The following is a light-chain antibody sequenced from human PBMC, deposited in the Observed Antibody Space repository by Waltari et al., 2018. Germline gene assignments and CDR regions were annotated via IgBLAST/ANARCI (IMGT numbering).Light chain of an antibody. Sequence: SSELTQDPAVSVALGQTVRITCQGDSPRTYYVSWFHQKPGQAPDLVIYGKNNRPSGIPDRFSASSSGSTASLTIIGAQAEDEADYYCHSRDSSGDVVIGGGTKLTVV. J-gene: IGLJ2*01. CDR3: HSRDSSGDVV. V-gene: IGLV3-19*01. CDR1: SPRTYY. CDR2: GKN.